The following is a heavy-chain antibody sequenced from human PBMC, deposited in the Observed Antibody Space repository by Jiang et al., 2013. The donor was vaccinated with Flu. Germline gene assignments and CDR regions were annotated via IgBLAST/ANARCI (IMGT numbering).Heavy chain of an antibody. Sequence: EVQLLESGGDLVQPGGSLRLSCVASGFTFSTYVMGWVRQAPGKGLEWVSTIYGGGGTTYYADSEQGRFSISRDNSKSTLYLQMNSLRPGDPATYYCAKGLNGGAHYRAFDIWGQGTLVTVSS. D-gene: IGHD2-8*01. CDR2: IYGGGGTT. CDR3: AKGLNGGAHYRAFDI. CDR1: GFTFSTYV. V-gene: IGHV3-23*01. J-gene: IGHJ3*02.